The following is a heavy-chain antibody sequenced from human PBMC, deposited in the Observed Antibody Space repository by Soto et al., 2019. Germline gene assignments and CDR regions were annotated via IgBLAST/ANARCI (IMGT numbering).Heavy chain of an antibody. Sequence: PGGSLRLSCAASGFTFDDYTMHWVRQAPGKGLEWVSLISWDGGSTYYADSVKGRFTISRDNSKNSLYLQMNSLRTEDTALYYCAKGHYYYYYGMDVWGQGTTVTVSS. V-gene: IGHV3-43*01. CDR1: GFTFDDYT. CDR2: ISWDGGST. CDR3: AKGHYYYYYGMDV. J-gene: IGHJ6*02.